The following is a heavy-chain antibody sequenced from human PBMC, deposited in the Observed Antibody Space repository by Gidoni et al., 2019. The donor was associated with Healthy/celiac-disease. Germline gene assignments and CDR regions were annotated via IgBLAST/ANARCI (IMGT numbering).Heavy chain of an antibody. V-gene: IGHV1-18*01. J-gene: IGHJ6*02. CDR3: ARDRRRIFGGEGGGYYYGMDV. CDR2: ISAYKGNT. Sequence: QVQLVQSGAEVKKPGASVTVSCKASGYTFTSYGIRWVRQAPGQGLKWMGWISAYKGNTNDAQKSKGRVTMTKETPTGTAYRELRGRRSENTAVYYGARDRRRIFGGEGGGYYYGMDVWGQGTTVTVSS. D-gene: IGHD3-3*01. CDR1: GYTFTSYG.